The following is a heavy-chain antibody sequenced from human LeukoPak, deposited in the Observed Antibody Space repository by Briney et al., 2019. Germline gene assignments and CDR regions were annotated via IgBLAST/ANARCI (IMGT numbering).Heavy chain of an antibody. D-gene: IGHD6-6*01. CDR2: IYYSGST. Sequence: SETPSLTCTVSGGSISSYYWSWIRQPPGKGLEWIGYIYYSGSTNYNPSLKSRVTISVDTSKNQFSLKLSSVTAADTAVYYCARDPLYSSSEYGMDVWGQGTTVTVSS. CDR3: ARDPLYSSSEYGMDV. V-gene: IGHV4-59*01. J-gene: IGHJ6*02. CDR1: GGSISSYY.